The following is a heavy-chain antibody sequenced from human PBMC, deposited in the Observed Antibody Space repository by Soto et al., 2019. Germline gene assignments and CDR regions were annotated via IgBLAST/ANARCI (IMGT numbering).Heavy chain of an antibody. J-gene: IGHJ5*02. CDR3: ARVGPWVPYYYDSSPYTFENWFDP. D-gene: IGHD3-22*01. V-gene: IGHV4-38-2*01. CDR1: GYSISSGYY. Sequence: SETLSLTCAVSGYSISSGYYWGWLRQPPGKGLEWIGIIYHGGSTYYNPSLNSRVALSIDMTNNHVSLILNSVTAADTAVYYCARVGPWVPYYYDSSPYTFENWFDPWGQGTLVTVSS. CDR2: IYHGGST.